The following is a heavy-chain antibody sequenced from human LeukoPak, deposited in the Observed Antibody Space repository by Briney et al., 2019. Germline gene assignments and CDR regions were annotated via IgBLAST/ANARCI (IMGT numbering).Heavy chain of an antibody. Sequence: SETLSLTCTVSGGSISSSSYYWGWIRQPPGKGLEWIGSIYYSGSTYYNPSLKSRVTISVDTSKNQFSLKLSSVTAADTAVYYCARMGYYDSSGYYDAFDIWGQGTMVTVSS. CDR3: ARMGYYDSSGYYDAFDI. CDR1: GGSISSSSYY. CDR2: IYYSGST. V-gene: IGHV4-39*01. J-gene: IGHJ3*02. D-gene: IGHD3-22*01.